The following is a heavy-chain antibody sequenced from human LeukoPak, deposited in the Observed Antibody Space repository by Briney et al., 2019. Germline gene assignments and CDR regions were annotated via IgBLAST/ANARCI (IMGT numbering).Heavy chain of an antibody. V-gene: IGHV1-18*01. CDR3: ARHAYNSGSYFEWFDP. CDR1: GYTFTSYG. Sequence: ASVKVSCKASGYTFTSYGISWVRQAPGQGLEWMGWISAYNGNTNYAQKLQGRITTTTDTSTSTAYMELRSLRSDDTAVYYCARHAYNSGSYFEWFDPWGQGTLVTVSS. D-gene: IGHD1-26*01. CDR2: ISAYNGNT. J-gene: IGHJ5*02.